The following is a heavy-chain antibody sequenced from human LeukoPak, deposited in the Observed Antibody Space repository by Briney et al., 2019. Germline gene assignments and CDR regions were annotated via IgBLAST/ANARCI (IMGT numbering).Heavy chain of an antibody. CDR1: GFTFSSYE. CDR3: AREVAVAGYDY. V-gene: IGHV3-48*03. CDR2: ISSGGSSI. Sequence: GGSLRLSCAASGFTFSSYEMNWVRQVPGKGLEWVSYISSGGSSIYYADSVKGRFTISRDNAKNSLYLQMNSLRAEDTAVYYCAREVAVAGYDYWGQGTLVTVSS. J-gene: IGHJ4*02. D-gene: IGHD6-19*01.